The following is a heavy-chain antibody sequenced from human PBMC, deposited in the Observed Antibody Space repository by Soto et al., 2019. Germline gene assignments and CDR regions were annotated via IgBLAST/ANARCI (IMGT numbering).Heavy chain of an antibody. Sequence: QVQLVESGGGVVQPGRSLRLSCAASGFTFSSYGMHWVRQAPGKGLEWVAVIWFDGSNKFYADSVKGRFTISRDNSKNTVSLQMNSLRYEYSAAYYCATTGPYWGQGTLVTVSS. CDR1: GFTFSSYG. J-gene: IGHJ4*02. CDR3: ATTGPY. V-gene: IGHV3-33*01. CDR2: IWFDGSNK.